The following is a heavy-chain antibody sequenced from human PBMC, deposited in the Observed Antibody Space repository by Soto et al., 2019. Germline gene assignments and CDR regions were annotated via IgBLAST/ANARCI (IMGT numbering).Heavy chain of an antibody. J-gene: IGHJ4*02. Sequence: QVHLVQSGAEVKKPGASVKVSCKGSGYAFTTYGITWVRQAPGQGLEWMGWVSAHNGNTNYAQKLQGRVTVTRDTSTSTAYRALRSLRYDDTAVYYSARGRYGDYWGQGALVTVSS. CDR2: VSAHNGNT. CDR3: ARGRYGDY. CDR1: GYAFTTYG. V-gene: IGHV1-18*01. D-gene: IGHD1-1*01.